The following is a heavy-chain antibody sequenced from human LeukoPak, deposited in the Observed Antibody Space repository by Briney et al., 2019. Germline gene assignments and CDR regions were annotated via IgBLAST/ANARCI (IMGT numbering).Heavy chain of an antibody. Sequence: GGSLRLSCAASGLTFSSYGMHWVRQAPGKGLEWVAVIWYDGSNKYYADSVKGRFTISRDNSKNTLYLQMNSLRAEDTAVYYCARDLSDAFDFDYWGQGTLVTVSS. J-gene: IGHJ4*02. V-gene: IGHV3-33*01. CDR2: IWYDGSNK. CDR3: ARDLSDAFDFDY. CDR1: GLTFSSYG. D-gene: IGHD3-16*01.